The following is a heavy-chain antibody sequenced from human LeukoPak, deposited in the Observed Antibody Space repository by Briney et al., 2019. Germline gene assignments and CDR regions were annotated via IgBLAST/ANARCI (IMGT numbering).Heavy chain of an antibody. CDR3: AKDGSYCSSTSCLLNFDY. J-gene: IGHJ4*02. CDR1: GFTFSSYA. D-gene: IGHD2-2*01. V-gene: IGHV3-23*01. Sequence: PGGSLRLSCAASGFTFSSYAMSWVRQAPGKGLEWVSGISGSGGSTYYADSVKGRFTISRDNSKNTLYLQMNSLRAEDTAVYYCAKDGSYCSSTSCLLNFDYWGQGTLVTVSS. CDR2: ISGSGGST.